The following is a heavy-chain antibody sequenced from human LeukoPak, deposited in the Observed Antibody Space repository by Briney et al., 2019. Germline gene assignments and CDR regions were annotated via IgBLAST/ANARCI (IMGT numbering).Heavy chain of an antibody. CDR3: ARGGGYASPIGY. D-gene: IGHD5-12*01. V-gene: IGHV4-59*01. Sequence: SETLSLTCTLSGGSFSTYYWSWIRQPPGKGLEWIGYIYRSGSTNYNPSLKSRVTISVDTSKNQFSLKLSSVTAADTAVYYCARGGGYASPIGYWGQGALVTVSS. CDR2: IYRSGST. CDR1: GGSFSTYY. J-gene: IGHJ4*02.